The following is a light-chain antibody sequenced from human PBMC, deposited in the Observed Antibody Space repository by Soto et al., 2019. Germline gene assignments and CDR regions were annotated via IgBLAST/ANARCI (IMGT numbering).Light chain of an antibody. CDR3: QQDNNWPPFT. CDR1: QSVSSS. CDR2: GAS. Sequence: EIVMTQSPATLSVSPGERVTLSCRASQSVSSSLAWYQQKPGQAPRLLIYGASTKATGIPARFSGSGAGTESTPTISSLQAEDVAVDYCQQDNNWPPFTFGPGTKVDIK. J-gene: IGKJ3*01. V-gene: IGKV3-15*01.